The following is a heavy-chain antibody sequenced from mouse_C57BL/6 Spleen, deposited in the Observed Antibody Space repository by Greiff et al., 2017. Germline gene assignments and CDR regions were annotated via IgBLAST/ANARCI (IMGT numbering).Heavy chain of an antibody. CDR3: ARRDITTRYFDV. V-gene: IGHV5-9*01. J-gene: IGHJ1*03. D-gene: IGHD2-4*01. Sequence: EVKLMESGGGLVKPGGSLKLSCAASGFTFSSYTMSWVRQTPEKRLEWVATIGGGGGNTYYPDSVKGRFTISRDNAKNTVYLQMSSLRSEDTALYYCARRDITTRYFDVWGTGTTVTVSS. CDR2: IGGGGGNT. CDR1: GFTFSSYT.